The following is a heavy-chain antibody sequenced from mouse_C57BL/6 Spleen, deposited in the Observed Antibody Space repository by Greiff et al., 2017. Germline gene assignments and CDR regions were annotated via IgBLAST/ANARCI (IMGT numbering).Heavy chain of an antibody. CDR3: AREGTYGSSYVDYAMDY. CDR1: GFTFSDYY. J-gene: IGHJ4*01. Sequence: EVQLVESEGGLVQPGSSMKLSCTASGFTFSDYYMAWVRQVPEKGLEWVANINYDGSSTYYLDSLKSRFIISRDNAKNILYLQMSSLKSEDTATYYCAREGTYGSSYVDYAMDYWGQGTSVTVSS. D-gene: IGHD1-1*01. V-gene: IGHV5-16*01. CDR2: INYDGSST.